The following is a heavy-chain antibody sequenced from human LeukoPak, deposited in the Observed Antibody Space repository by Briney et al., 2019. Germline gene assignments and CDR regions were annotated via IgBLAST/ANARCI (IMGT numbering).Heavy chain of an antibody. CDR2: ISASGGST. Sequence: GGSLRLSCAASRFNFSNSGVSWVRQAPGRGLEWVSGISASGGSTYYADSVKGRFIISRDKSKDTLFLQMSSLRAEDTAVYYCAKDPSVITMGIWGQGTMVTVSS. D-gene: IGHD3-10*01. J-gene: IGHJ3*02. CDR3: AKDPSVITMGI. CDR1: RFNFSNSG. V-gene: IGHV3-23*01.